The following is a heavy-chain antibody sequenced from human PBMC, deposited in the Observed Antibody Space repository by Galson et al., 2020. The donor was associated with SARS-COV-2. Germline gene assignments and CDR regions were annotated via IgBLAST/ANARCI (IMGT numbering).Heavy chain of an antibody. Sequence: ASVKVSCKVSGYTITELSMHWVRQAPGNGLEWMGGFDPEDGETIYAQKFQGRVTMTEDTSTDTAYMELSSLRSEDTAVYYWATLRVSTGTILHYYYGMDVWGQGTTVTVSS. CDR3: ATLRVSTGTILHYYYGMDV. V-gene: IGHV1-24*01. J-gene: IGHJ6*02. CDR2: FDPEDGET. D-gene: IGHD1-7*01. CDR1: GYTITELS.